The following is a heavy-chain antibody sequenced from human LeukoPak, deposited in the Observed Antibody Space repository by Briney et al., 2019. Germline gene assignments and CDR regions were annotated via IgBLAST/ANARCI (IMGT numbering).Heavy chain of an antibody. Sequence: SGGSLRLSCAASGFTFSSYAMHWVRQAPGKGLEWVAVISYDGSNKYYADPVKGRFTISRDNSKNTLYLQMNSLRAEDTAVYYCARPYSSPRDADAFDIWGQGTMVTVSS. CDR3: ARPYSSPRDADAFDI. D-gene: IGHD6-13*01. V-gene: IGHV3-30-3*01. CDR2: ISYDGSNK. J-gene: IGHJ3*02. CDR1: GFTFSSYA.